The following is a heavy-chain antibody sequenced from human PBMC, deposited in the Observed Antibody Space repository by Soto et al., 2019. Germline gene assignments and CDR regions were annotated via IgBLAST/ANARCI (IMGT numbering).Heavy chain of an antibody. D-gene: IGHD6-13*01. CDR2: IWYDGSNK. V-gene: IGHV3-33*01. CDR3: ARDFVAGSSWYGNEY. Sequence: QVQLVESGGGVVQPGRSLRLSCAASGFTFSSYGMHWVRQAPGKGLEWVSAIWYDGSNKYYADSVKGRFTISRDNSKNTIYHQMNSLRAEDTAVYYCARDFVAGSSWYGNEYWGEGTLVTVS. CDR1: GFTFSSYG. J-gene: IGHJ4*02.